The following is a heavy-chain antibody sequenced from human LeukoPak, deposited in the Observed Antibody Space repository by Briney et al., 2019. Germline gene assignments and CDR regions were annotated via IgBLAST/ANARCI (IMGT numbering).Heavy chain of an antibody. CDR3: TRGRRDGYNYVDI. CDR1: GGSISSHY. D-gene: IGHD5-24*01. CDR2: ISFSGST. J-gene: IGHJ4*02. Sequence: SETLSLTCTVSGGSISSHYWSWIRQPPGKELEWIAFISFSGSTDYNPSLKSRVTISVDTSKNQFSLKLSSVAAADTAVYYCTRGRRDGYNYVDIWGQGTLVTVSS. V-gene: IGHV4-59*11.